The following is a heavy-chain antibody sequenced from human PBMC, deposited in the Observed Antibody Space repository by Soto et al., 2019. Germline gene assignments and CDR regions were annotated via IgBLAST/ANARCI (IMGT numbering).Heavy chain of an antibody. CDR2: IWYDGTTK. V-gene: IGHV3-33*01. D-gene: IGHD3-10*01. CDR3: ARDGSGGDWRCFDD. CDR1: GFAFHRYG. Sequence: QVQLVESGGGVVQPGRSLRLSCAASGFAFHRYGIHWVRQAPGKGLEWVADIWYDGTTKYYADSVKGRFTVSRDDSENTVYLQMDSLRAGDTAVYYCARDGSGGDWRCFDDWGQGTLVTVSS. J-gene: IGHJ4*02.